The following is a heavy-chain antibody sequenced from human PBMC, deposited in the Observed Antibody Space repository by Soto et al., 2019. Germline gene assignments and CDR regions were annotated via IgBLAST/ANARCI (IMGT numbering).Heavy chain of an antibody. J-gene: IGHJ5*02. CDR3: ARYDSAWGFDH. CDR2: IWHDGNNE. CDR1: GFTLSSHG. D-gene: IGHD3-22*01. V-gene: IGHV3-33*01. Sequence: QVQLVESGGDVVQPGRSLRLSCAASGFTLSSHGMHWVRQAPGKGLEWVAVIWHDGNNEYYADSMKGRFTISRDFSKSIVYLQMSSLRDEDTAVYYCARYDSAWGFDHWGQGTLVTVSS.